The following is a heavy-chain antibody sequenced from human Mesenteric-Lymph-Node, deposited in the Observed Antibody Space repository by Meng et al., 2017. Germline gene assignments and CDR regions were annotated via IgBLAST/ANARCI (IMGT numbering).Heavy chain of an antibody. CDR1: GGSFSDYC. J-gene: IGHJ4*02. Sequence: ETLSLTCAVYGGSFSDYCWNWIRQSPGKGLEWIGEIDHSGSTNYNPSLKSRVTISVDTSKNQFSLKLNSVTAADTAVYYCARESITVAGTEDSWGQGTLVTVSS. D-gene: IGHD6-19*01. CDR3: ARESITVAGTEDS. V-gene: IGHV4-34*01. CDR2: IDHSGST.